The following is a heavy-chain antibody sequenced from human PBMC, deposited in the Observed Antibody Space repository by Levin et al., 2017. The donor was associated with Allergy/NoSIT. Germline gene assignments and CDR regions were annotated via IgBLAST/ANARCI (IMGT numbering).Heavy chain of an antibody. D-gene: IGHD3-10*01. CDR3: ARWREYYGSGSYLPFYY. Sequence: ASVKVSCKASGGTFSSYAISWVRQAPGQGLEWMGGIIPIFGTANYAQKFQGRVTITADESTSTAYMELSSLRSEDTAVYYCARWREYYGSGSYLPFYYWGQGTLVTVSS. J-gene: IGHJ4*02. CDR1: GGTFSSYA. V-gene: IGHV1-69*13. CDR2: IIPIFGTA.